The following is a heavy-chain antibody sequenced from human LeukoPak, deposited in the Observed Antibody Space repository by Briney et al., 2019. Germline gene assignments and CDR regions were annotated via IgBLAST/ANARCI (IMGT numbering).Heavy chain of an antibody. V-gene: IGHV4-39*01. J-gene: IGHJ4*02. CDR1: CGSISSNSHY. CDR3: ARRVAGSGYRDY. Sequence: SETRSRICTVSCGSISSNSHYWGLIRQPPGNGLKWIGNIYYSGSTNYNPSLKSRVTIFVDTSKNQFSLELNSVTAADTAEYYCARRVAGSGYRDYWGQGTLVTVSS. D-gene: IGHD3-22*01. CDR2: IYYSGST.